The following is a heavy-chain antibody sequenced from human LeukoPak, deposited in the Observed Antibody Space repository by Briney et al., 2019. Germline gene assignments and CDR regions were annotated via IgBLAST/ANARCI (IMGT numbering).Heavy chain of an antibody. CDR2: MNPNSGNT. D-gene: IGHD3-9*01. Sequence: GASVKVSCKASGYTFTSYDINWVRQATGQGLEWMGWMNPNSGNTGYAQKFQGRVTMTRNTSISTAYMELSSLRSEDTAVYYCARGHDILTGYYYDPFDCWGQGTLVTVSS. CDR1: GYTFTSYD. J-gene: IGHJ4*02. CDR3: ARGHDILTGYYYDPFDC. V-gene: IGHV1-8*01.